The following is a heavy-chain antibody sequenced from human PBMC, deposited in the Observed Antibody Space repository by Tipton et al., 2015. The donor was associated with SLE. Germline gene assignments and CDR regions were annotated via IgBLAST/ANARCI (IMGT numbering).Heavy chain of an antibody. Sequence: VQLVQSGGGLVQPGGSLRLSCAASGFTVSGNYMSWVRQAPGKGLEWVSVLFVGGNTFYADSVKGRFTISRDNSKNTLYLQMNSLRAEDTAVYYCARAPDILRFLEWSGDYYGMDVWGQGTTVTVSS. CDR3: ARAPDILRFLEWSGDYYGMDV. D-gene: IGHD3-3*01. CDR1: GFTVSGNY. J-gene: IGHJ6*02. V-gene: IGHV3-53*01. CDR2: LFVGGNT.